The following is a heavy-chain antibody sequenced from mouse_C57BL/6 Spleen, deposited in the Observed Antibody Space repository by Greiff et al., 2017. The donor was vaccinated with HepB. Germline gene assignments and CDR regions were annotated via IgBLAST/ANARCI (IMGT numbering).Heavy chain of an antibody. Sequence: QVQLQQSGAELVRPGASVKLSCKASGYTFTDYYINWVKQRPGQGLEWIARIYPGSGNTYYNEKFKGKATLTAEKSSSTAYMQLSSLTSEDSAVDFWARQAQATPCADWGQGTLVTVSA. CDR3: ARQAQATPCAD. J-gene: IGHJ3*01. CDR2: IYPGSGNT. V-gene: IGHV1-76*01. D-gene: IGHD3-2*02. CDR1: GYTFTDYY.